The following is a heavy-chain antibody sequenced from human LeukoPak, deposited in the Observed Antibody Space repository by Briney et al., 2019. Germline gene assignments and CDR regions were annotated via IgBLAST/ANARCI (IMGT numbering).Heavy chain of an antibody. J-gene: IGHJ6*03. CDR2: INHSGST. Sequence: SETLSLTCAVYGGSFSGYYWSWIRQPPGKGLEWIGEINHSGSTNYNPSLKSRVTISVDTSKNQFSLKLSSVTAADTAVYYCARRGDGYNHYYYYYMDVWGKGTTVTVSS. V-gene: IGHV4-34*01. CDR1: GGSFSGYY. CDR3: ARRGDGYNHYYYYYMDV. D-gene: IGHD5-24*01.